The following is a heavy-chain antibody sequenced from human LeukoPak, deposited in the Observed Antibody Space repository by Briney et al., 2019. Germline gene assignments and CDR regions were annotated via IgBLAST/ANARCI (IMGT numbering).Heavy chain of an antibody. D-gene: IGHD6-19*01. CDR2: SNSDGSIT. J-gene: IGHJ4*02. Sequence: GGSLRLSCAASGFTFSTYWMHWVRQAPGKGLVWVSRSNSDGSITSYADSVKGRFTVSRDNAKNTLYLQMNSLRAEDTAVYYCARYSSGWSEGYYFDYWGQGTLVTVSS. V-gene: IGHV3-74*01. CDR3: ARYSSGWSEGYYFDY. CDR1: GFTFSTYW.